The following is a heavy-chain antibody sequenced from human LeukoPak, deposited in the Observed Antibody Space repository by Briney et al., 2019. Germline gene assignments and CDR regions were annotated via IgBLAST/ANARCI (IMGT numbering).Heavy chain of an antibody. V-gene: IGHV3-23*01. J-gene: IGHJ4*02. D-gene: IGHD7-27*01. Sequence: GGSLRLSCAASGFTFNSYAMSWVRQAPGKGLEWVSAISGSGGSTHYADSVRGRFTISRDNSKNALYLQMNSLRVEDTAVYYCAIDPNWGTHSWGQGVLVTVSS. CDR2: ISGSGGST. CDR3: AIDPNWGTHS. CDR1: GFTFNSYA.